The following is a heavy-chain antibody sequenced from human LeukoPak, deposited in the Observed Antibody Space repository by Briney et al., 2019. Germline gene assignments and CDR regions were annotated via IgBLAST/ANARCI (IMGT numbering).Heavy chain of an antibody. CDR1: GGSISSSSYY. D-gene: IGHD4-17*01. Sequence: SETLSLTCTVSGGSISSSSYYWGWIRQPPGKGLEWIGSIYYSGSTNYNPSLKSRVTISVDTSKNQFSLKLSSVTAADTAVYYCARLSYGDYPFDYWGQGTLVTVSS. J-gene: IGHJ4*02. V-gene: IGHV4-39*07. CDR2: IYYSGST. CDR3: ARLSYGDYPFDY.